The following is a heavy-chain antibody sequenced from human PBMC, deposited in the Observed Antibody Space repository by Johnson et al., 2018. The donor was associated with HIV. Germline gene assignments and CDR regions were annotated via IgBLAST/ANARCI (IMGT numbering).Heavy chain of an antibody. D-gene: IGHD1-26*01. V-gene: IGHV3-64*01. CDR1: GFTISSYA. CDR2: ISPDGGST. Sequence: VQLVESGGGLVQPGGSLRLSCAASGFTISSYAIHWVRQPPGKGLEYVSSISPDGGSTFYANSVRGRFTISSDNSKNTQFLQMDSVTPDDMAVYYCASRVGELRSVDIWGQGTVVTVSS. CDR3: ASRVGELRSVDI. J-gene: IGHJ3*02.